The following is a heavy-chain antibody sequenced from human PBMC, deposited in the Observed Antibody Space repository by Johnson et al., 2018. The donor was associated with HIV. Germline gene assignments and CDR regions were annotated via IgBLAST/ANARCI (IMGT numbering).Heavy chain of an antibody. CDR3: AKVPKAVAGTDAFDI. CDR1: RFTFKTYT. D-gene: IGHD6-19*01. V-gene: IGHV3-30*18. J-gene: IGHJ3*02. Sequence: VQLVESGGGVVQPGRSLRLSCAASRFTFKTYTMHWVRQAPGKGLEWVALISNDGSNKYYADSVKGRFTISRDNSKNTLYLQMNSLRDEDTAVYYCAKVPKAVAGTDAFDIWGQGTMVTVSS. CDR2: ISNDGSNK.